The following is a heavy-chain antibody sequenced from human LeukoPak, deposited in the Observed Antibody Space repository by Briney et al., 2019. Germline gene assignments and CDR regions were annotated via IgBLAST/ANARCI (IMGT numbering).Heavy chain of an antibody. J-gene: IGHJ4*02. Sequence: GGSLRLSCAASGFTFDDYGMSWVRQAPGKGLEWVSGINWNGGSTGYADSVKGRFTISRDNAKNSLYLQMNSLRAGDTALYYCARAKYYYDNSGYCDWGQGTLVTVSS. CDR2: INWNGGST. V-gene: IGHV3-20*04. D-gene: IGHD3-22*01. CDR3: ARAKYYYDNSGYCD. CDR1: GFTFDDYG.